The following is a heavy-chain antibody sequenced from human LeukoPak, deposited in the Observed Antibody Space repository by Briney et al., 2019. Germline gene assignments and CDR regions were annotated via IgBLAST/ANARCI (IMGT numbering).Heavy chain of an antibody. Sequence: PSETLSLTCTVSGGSISSSSYYWGWIRQPPGKGLEWIGSIYYSGSTYYNPSLKSRVTISVDTSKNQFSLKLSSVTAADTAVYYCARVAYSGYDFLVHFDYWGQGTLVTVSS. J-gene: IGHJ4*02. CDR1: GGSISSSSYY. CDR3: ARVAYSGYDFLVHFDY. CDR2: IYYSGST. D-gene: IGHD5-12*01. V-gene: IGHV4-39*07.